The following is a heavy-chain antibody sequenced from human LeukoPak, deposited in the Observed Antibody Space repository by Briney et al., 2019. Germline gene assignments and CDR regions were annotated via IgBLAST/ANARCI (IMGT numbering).Heavy chain of an antibody. V-gene: IGHV4-4*07. Sequence: PSETLSLTCTVSGGSISSYYWRWIRQPAGKGLEWIGRIHVSGSTNYNPSLKSLVTMSVDTSKNQFSLKLSSVTAADTAIYYCARGRPYSASYYDSDYWGQGTLGTVSS. CDR3: ARGRPYSASYYDSDY. J-gene: IGHJ4*02. CDR2: IHVSGST. CDR1: GGSISSYY. D-gene: IGHD1-26*01.